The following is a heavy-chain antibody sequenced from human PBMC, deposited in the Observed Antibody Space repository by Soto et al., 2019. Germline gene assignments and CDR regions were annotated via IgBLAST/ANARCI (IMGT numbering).Heavy chain of an antibody. CDR3: ARGDREEIEEVVGVRPGEYSMDV. V-gene: IGHV3-30-3*01. D-gene: IGHD1-26*01. CDR1: EFTFRIFA. J-gene: IGHJ6*02. Sequence: QVHLVESGGGVVQPGSSLRLSCAASEFTFRIFAMHWLRQSPGKGLEWVAVISYDGSRKADSVKGRFTVSRDNSWNTLYLQMNSLRAEDTAIYYCARGDREEIEEVVGVRPGEYSMDVWGQGTKVTVSS. CDR2: ISYDGSRK.